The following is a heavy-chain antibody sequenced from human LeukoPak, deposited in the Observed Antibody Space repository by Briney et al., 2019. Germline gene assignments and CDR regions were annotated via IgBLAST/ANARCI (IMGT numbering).Heavy chain of an antibody. CDR2: IYTSGST. D-gene: IGHD3-22*01. J-gene: IGHJ4*02. CDR1: GGSISSYY. CDR3: ARDMYYYDSSGYFRFDY. Sequence: PSETLSLTCTVSGGSISSYYWSWIRQPAGKGLEWIGRIYTSGSTNYNPSLKSRVTMSVDTSKNQFSLKLSSVTAADTAVYYCARDMYYYDSSGYFRFDYWGQGTLVTVSS. V-gene: IGHV4-4*07.